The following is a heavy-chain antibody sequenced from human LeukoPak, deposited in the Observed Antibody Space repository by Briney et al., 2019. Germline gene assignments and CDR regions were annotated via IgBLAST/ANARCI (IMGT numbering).Heavy chain of an antibody. J-gene: IGHJ4*02. CDR1: GFIFSSYA. V-gene: IGHV3-23*01. CDR3: AKAHAAAHIVVVTFDY. CDR2: ISGSGGST. Sequence: GGSLRLSCAASGFIFSSYAMSWVRQAPGKGLEWVSAISGSGGSTYYADSVKGRFTISRDNSKNTLYLQMNSLRAEDTAVYYCAKAHAAAHIVVVTFDYWGQGTLVTVSS. D-gene: IGHD2-21*02.